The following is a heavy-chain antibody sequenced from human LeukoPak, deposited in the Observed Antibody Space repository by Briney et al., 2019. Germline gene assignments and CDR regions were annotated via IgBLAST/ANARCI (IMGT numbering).Heavy chain of an antibody. V-gene: IGHV3-7*03. CDR2: INHNGNVN. J-gene: IGHJ6*02. CDR1: GFTFRSYW. Sequence: GSLGLSCAASGFTFRSYWMNWARQAPGKGLEWVASINHNGNVNYYVDSVKGRFTISRDNAKNSLYLQMSNLRAEDTAVYFCARGGGLDVWGQGATVTVSS. D-gene: IGHD3-16*01. CDR3: ARGGGLDV.